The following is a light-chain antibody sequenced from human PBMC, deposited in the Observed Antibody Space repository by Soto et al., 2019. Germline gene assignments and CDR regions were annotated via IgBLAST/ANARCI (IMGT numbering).Light chain of an antibody. CDR1: QSVSNS. CDR3: QQSFSTPRT. Sequence: ETVLTQSPGTLSLSPGERATLSCRASQSVSNSLAWYQQKPGQPPRLLIYDVSNRATGIPARFSGSGSGTDFTLTISSLQPEDFGTYYCQQSFSTPRTFGQGTKVDIK. CDR2: DVS. V-gene: IGKV3-11*01. J-gene: IGKJ1*01.